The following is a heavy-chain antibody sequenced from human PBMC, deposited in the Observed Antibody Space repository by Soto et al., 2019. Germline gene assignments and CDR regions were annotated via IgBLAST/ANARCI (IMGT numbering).Heavy chain of an antibody. J-gene: IGHJ4*02. CDR1: GYSFTSYW. CDR2: IYPGDSDT. Sequence: GESLKISCKGSGYSFTSYWIGWVRQMPGKGLEWMGIIYPGDSDTRYSPSFQGQVTISADKSISTAYLQWSSLKASDTAMYYCARLSANYDILTGYCNYCSALDYWGQGTLVTVSS. V-gene: IGHV5-51*01. CDR3: ARLSANYDILTGYCNYCSALDY. D-gene: IGHD3-9*01.